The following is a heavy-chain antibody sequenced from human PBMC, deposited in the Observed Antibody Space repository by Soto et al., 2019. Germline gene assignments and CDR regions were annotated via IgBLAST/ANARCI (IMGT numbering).Heavy chain of an antibody. CDR1: GFSLSTSGMR. CDR3: ARSIVAAGNRWFDP. Sequence: GSGPTLVNPTQTLTLTCTFSGFSLSTSGMRVSWIRQPPGKALEWLARIDWDDDKLYSTSLKTRLTISKDTSKNQVVLTMTNMDPVDTATYYCARSIVAAGNRWFDPSGQGTLVTVYS. V-gene: IGHV2-70*04. D-gene: IGHD6-13*01. CDR2: IDWDDDK. J-gene: IGHJ5*02.